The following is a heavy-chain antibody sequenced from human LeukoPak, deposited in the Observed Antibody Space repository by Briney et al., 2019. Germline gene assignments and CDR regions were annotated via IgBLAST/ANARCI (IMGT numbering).Heavy chain of an antibody. Sequence: ASVKVSCTASGYTFTSYYMHWVRQAPGQGLEWMGIINPSGGSTSYAQKFQGRVTMTRDTSTSTVYMELSSLRSEDTAVYYCARVGCSGGSCYYYYGMDVWGQGTTVTVSS. D-gene: IGHD2-15*01. CDR3: ARVGCSGGSCYYYYGMDV. CDR2: INPSGGST. CDR1: GYTFTSYY. V-gene: IGHV1-46*01. J-gene: IGHJ6*02.